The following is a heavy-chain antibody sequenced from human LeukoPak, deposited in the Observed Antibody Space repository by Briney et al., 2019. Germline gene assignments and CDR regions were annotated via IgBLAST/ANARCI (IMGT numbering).Heavy chain of an antibody. CDR3: ARGAAAGTMWGGFDY. J-gene: IGHJ4*02. Sequence: GSLRLFCAASGFTFSSYWMHWVRQAPGKGLVWVSRINSDGSSTCYADSVKGRFTISRDNAKHTLYLQMNSLRAEDTAVYYCARGAAAGTMWGGFDYWGQGTLVTVSS. CDR2: INSDGSST. D-gene: IGHD6-13*01. V-gene: IGHV3-74*01. CDR1: GFTFSSYW.